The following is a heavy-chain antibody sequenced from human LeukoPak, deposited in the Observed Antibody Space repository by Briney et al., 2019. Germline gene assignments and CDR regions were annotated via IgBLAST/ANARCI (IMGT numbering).Heavy chain of an antibody. V-gene: IGHV4-39*07. J-gene: IGHJ4*02. Sequence: PSETLSLTCTVSGGSISSYYWGWIRQPPGKGLEWIGSIYYSGSTYYNPSLKSRVTISIDTSKNLFSLKLDSLTAADTAVYYCARSATVTTGYFDYWGRGTLVAVSP. CDR2: IYYSGST. CDR1: GGSISSYY. CDR3: ARSATVTTGYFDY. D-gene: IGHD4-17*01.